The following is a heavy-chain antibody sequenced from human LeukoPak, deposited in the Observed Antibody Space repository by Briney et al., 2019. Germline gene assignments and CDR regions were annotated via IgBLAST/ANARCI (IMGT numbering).Heavy chain of an antibody. Sequence: KSSETLSLTCTVSGVSIGDYYWSWVRQTPGKGLEWVGFVYYTGATNYNPSLKSRVTISLDTSKNQFSLNLNSVDAADTAVYFCARCGNSYGTGYQFDPWSQGTLVTVSS. CDR3: ARCGNSYGTGYQFDP. V-gene: IGHV4-59*01. CDR2: VYYTGAT. D-gene: IGHD5-18*01. J-gene: IGHJ5*02. CDR1: GVSIGDYY.